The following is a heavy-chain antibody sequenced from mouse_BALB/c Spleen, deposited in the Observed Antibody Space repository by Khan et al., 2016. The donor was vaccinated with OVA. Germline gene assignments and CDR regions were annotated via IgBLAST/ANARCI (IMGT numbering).Heavy chain of an antibody. Sequence: DVQLVESGGDLVKPGGSLKLSCAASGFTFSTYGMSWVRQTPDRRLEWVAIVSTGGSYTYYPDSVKGRFTISRDNAKNTLYLQMKSLKSDDTAIFYCTRLAYYYDSEGFAYWGQGTLVTVSA. CDR2: VSTGGSYT. V-gene: IGHV5-6*01. CDR1: GFTFSTYG. D-gene: IGHD1-1*01. CDR3: TRLAYYYDSEGFAY. J-gene: IGHJ3*01.